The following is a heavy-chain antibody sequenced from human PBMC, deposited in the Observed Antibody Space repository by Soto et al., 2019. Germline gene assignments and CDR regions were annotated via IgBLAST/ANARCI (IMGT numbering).Heavy chain of an antibody. D-gene: IGHD3-3*01. CDR2: IYYSGST. V-gene: IGHV4-39*01. J-gene: IGHJ5*02. Sequence: SETLSLTCTVSGGSISSGGYYWSWIRQHPGKGLEWIGYIYYSGSTYYNPSLKSRVTISIDTSMNHFSLKLSSVTAADTAVYYCARQVGGITIYGGWFDPWGQGTLVTVSS. CDR3: ARQVGGITIYGGWFDP. CDR1: GGSISSGGYY.